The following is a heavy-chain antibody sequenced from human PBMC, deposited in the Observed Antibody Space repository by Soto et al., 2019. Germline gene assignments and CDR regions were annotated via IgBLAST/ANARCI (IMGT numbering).Heavy chain of an antibody. V-gene: IGHV1-69*13. CDR1: GGTFSSYA. J-gene: IGHJ6*02. CDR3: ATAIVVVPAAIGYYGMDV. Sequence: ASVKVSCTASGGTFSSYAISWVRQAPGQGLEWMGGIIPIFGTANYAQKFQGRVTITADESTSTAYMELSSLRSEDTAVYYCATAIVVVPAAIGYYGMDVWGQGTTVTVSS. CDR2: IIPIFGTA. D-gene: IGHD2-2*02.